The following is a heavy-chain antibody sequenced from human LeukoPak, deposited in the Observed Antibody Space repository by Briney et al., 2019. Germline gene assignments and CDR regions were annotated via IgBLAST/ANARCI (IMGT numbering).Heavy chain of an antibody. CDR1: RFIFSSYS. D-gene: IGHD2-15*01. CDR3: ARDGYPVVY. J-gene: IGHJ4*02. Sequence: GGSLRLSCAASRFIFSSYSMNWVRQAPGKGLEWVSYISDSSSYTYYADLVKGRFTISRDNAKNSLYLQMNSLRAEDTAVYYCARDGYPVVYWGQGTLVTVSS. V-gene: IGHV3-21*01. CDR2: ISDSSSYT.